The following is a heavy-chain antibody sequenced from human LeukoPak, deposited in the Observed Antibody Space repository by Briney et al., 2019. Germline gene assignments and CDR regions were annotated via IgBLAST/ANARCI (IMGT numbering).Heavy chain of an antibody. CDR1: GFSFSNAW. Sequence: PGGSLRLSCAASGFSFSNAWMTWVRQAPGKGLEWVSRIKSKIDGGTTTYAAPVNGRFIISRDDSKDTLYLQMNSLKIKDTAVYYCTTDPAENFDYWGQGTLVTVSS. D-gene: IGHD6-19*01. V-gene: IGHV3-15*01. CDR2: IKSKIDGGTT. CDR3: TTDPAENFDY. J-gene: IGHJ4*02.